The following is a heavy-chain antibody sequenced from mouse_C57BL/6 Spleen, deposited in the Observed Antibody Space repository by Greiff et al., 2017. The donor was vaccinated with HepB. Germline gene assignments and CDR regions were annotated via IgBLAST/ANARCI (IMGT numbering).Heavy chain of an antibody. CDR2: IRNKANNHAT. V-gene: IGHV6-6*01. J-gene: IGHJ3*01. CDR1: GFTFSDAW. CDR3: TTIYYDYDEEAWFAY. D-gene: IGHD2-4*01. Sequence: EVKVEESGGGLVQPGGSMKLSCAASGFTFSDAWMDWVRQSPEKGLEWVAEIRNKANNHATYYAESVKGRFTISRDDSKSSVYLQMNSLRAEDTGIYYCTTIYYDYDEEAWFAYWGQGTLVTVSA.